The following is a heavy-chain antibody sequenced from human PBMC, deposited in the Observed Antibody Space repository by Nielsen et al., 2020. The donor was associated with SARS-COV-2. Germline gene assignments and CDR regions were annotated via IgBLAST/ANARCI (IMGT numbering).Heavy chain of an antibody. CDR3: ARPRDYYGSGSYYTPYYYYGMDV. Sequence: SVKVSCKASGGTFSSYAISWVRQAPGQGLEWMGGIIPIFGTANYAQKFQGRVTITADESTSTAYMELRSLRSDDTAVYYCARPRDYYGSGSYYTPYYYYGMDVWGQGTTVTVSS. CDR2: IIPIFGTA. J-gene: IGHJ6*02. D-gene: IGHD3-10*01. CDR1: GGTFSSYA. V-gene: IGHV1-69*13.